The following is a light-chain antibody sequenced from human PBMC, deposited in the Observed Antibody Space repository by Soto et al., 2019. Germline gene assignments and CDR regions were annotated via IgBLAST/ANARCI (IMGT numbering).Light chain of an antibody. Sequence: ESVLTQSAARLSLSPGERATLSCRACQSVSGDYLGWYQQTPGQPPRLLMFDAYSRATGIPERFSGSESGKDFTLTISRLEHDAFAVYSCQHYGTSPITLGQGTRLEI. J-gene: IGKJ5*01. CDR3: QHYGTSPIT. CDR1: QSVSGDY. CDR2: DAY. V-gene: IGKV3-20*01.